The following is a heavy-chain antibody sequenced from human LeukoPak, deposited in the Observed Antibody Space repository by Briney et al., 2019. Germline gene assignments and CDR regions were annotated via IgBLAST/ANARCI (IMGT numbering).Heavy chain of an antibody. D-gene: IGHD3-22*01. Sequence: GSLRLSCAASGFTFSNYAMSWVRQAPGKGLEWLLDIIGNGALTHYADSVKGRFTISRDNSKNSLFLQLNSLRAEDTAIYYCAKGEGFYDRSAYDYWGQGTLVTVSS. CDR2: IIGNGALT. V-gene: IGHV3-23*01. CDR3: AKGEGFYDRSAYDY. CDR1: GFTFSNYA. J-gene: IGHJ4*02.